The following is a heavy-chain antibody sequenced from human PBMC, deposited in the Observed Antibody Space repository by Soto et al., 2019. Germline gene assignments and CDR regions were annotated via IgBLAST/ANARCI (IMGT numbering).Heavy chain of an antibody. CDR3: ARVPSDGAGWYGDS. J-gene: IGHJ4*02. CDR2: IIPPFGAP. CDR1: GGALSGYA. D-gene: IGHD6-19*01. Sequence: QMQLVQSGPEVKKPGSSVPVSCKASGGALSGYAITWVRQAPGPGLEWMGLIIPPFGAPTYAQKFQGRITITSDKSTATVYLDLSILRSDDTGVYYCARVPSDGAGWYGDSWGQGTRLTVSS. V-gene: IGHV1-69*06.